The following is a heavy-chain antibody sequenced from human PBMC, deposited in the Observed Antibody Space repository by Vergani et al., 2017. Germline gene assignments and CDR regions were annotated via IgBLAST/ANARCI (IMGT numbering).Heavy chain of an antibody. CDR1: GGTFSSYT. D-gene: IGHD6-19*01. Sequence: QVQLVQSGAEVKKPGSSVKVSCKASGGTFSSYTISWVRQAPGQGLEWLGRIIPILGIANYAQKFQGRVTITADKSTSTAYMELNSLRSEDTAVYYCAGDISRGWEGADDAFDLWGQGTMVTVSS. CDR2: IIPILGIA. J-gene: IGHJ3*01. CDR3: AGDISRGWEGADDAFDL. V-gene: IGHV1-69*02.